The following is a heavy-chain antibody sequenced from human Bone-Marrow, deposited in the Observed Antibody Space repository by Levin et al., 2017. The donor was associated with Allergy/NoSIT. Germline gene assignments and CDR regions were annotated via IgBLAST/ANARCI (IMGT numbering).Heavy chain of an antibody. V-gene: IGHV4-38-2*02. D-gene: IGHD1-1*01. CDR3: ARDDDNNPGGPGY. J-gene: IGHJ4*02. Sequence: SETLSLTCSVSGYSISSGYFWGWIRQPPGKGLEWIGSIYYGGTYYNPSLKSRVTISLDASKNQFSLTLSSMTAADTAVYYCARDDDNNPGGPGYWGQGILVTVSS. CDR1: GYSISSGYF. CDR2: IYYGGT.